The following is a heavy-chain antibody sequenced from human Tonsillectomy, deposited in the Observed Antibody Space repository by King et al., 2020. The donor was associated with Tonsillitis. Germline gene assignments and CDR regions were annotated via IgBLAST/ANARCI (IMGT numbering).Heavy chain of an antibody. CDR2: IRSKAYGGTT. D-gene: IGHD6-13*01. V-gene: IGHV3-49*03. Sequence: VQLVESGGGLVQPGRSLRLSCAASGFRFGDYIMSWSRQAPGKGLEWVGFIRSKAYGGTTEYAASVKGRFTISRDDSKSIAYLQMNSLKTEDTAVYYCTRVEIYCSSWYYFDYWGQGNLVTVSS. CDR3: TRVEIYCSSWYYFDY. CDR1: GFRFGDYI. J-gene: IGHJ4*02.